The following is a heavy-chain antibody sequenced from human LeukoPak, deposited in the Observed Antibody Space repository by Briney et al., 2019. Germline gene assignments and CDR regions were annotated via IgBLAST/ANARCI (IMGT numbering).Heavy chain of an antibody. CDR2: ISSSGSNS. J-gene: IGHJ6*03. CDR1: GFSFRNYD. D-gene: IGHD2-15*01. CDR3: ARDPGYCSGGSCQYYYYYYMDV. V-gene: IGHV3-48*03. Sequence: GGSLRLSCAASGFSFRNYDVNWVRQAPGKGLEWISYISSSGSNSYHAESVKGRFTISRDNAKNSLYLQMNSLRAEDTAVYYCARDPGYCSGGSCQYYYYYYMDVWGKGTTVTVSS.